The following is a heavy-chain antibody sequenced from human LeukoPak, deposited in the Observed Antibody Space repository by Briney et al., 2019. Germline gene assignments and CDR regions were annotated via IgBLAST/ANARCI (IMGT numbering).Heavy chain of an antibody. CDR2: INPNSGGT. CDR1: GYTFTGYY. CDR3: ARGPTVTTPPVDFDY. J-gene: IGHJ4*02. D-gene: IGHD4-17*01. Sequence: ASVKVSCKASGYTFTGYYMHWVRQAPGQGLEWMGWINPNSGGTNYAQKFEGRVTMTGGTSISTAYMELSRLRSDDTAVYYCARGPTVTTPPVDFDYWGQGTLVTVSS. V-gene: IGHV1-2*02.